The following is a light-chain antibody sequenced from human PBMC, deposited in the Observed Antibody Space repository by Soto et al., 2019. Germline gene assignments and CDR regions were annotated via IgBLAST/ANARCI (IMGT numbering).Light chain of an antibody. CDR3: CSYAGSYTYVV. CDR2: DVN. V-gene: IGLV2-11*01. Sequence: QSALTQPRSVSGSPGXXXXXXXTGTSSDVGAYNYVSWYQHHPGKAPKLMIYDVNKRPSGVPDRFSGSKSGNTASLTISGLQAEDEADYSCCSYAGSYTYVVFGGGTKLTVL. CDR1: SSDVGAYNY. J-gene: IGLJ2*01.